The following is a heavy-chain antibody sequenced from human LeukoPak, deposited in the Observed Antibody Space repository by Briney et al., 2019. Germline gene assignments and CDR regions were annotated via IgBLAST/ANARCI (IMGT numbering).Heavy chain of an antibody. Sequence: GASVKVSCKASGYTFTNYDINWVRQATGQGLEGMGGMNPNSGNTGYAQKFQGRINITRNTSISTAYMELSSLRSEDTALYYCARSGGSGWYFGINSHYYYMDVWGKGTTVTVS. CDR2: MNPNSGNT. J-gene: IGHJ6*03. D-gene: IGHD6-19*01. V-gene: IGHV1-8*03. CDR3: ARSGGSGWYFGINSHYYYMDV. CDR1: GYTFTNYD.